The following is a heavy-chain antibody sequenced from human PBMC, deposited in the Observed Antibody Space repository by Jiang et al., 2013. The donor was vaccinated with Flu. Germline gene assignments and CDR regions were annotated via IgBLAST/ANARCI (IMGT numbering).Heavy chain of an antibody. D-gene: IGHD3-9*01. CDR2: INHSGST. CDR1: GGSFSGYY. V-gene: IGHV4-34*01. J-gene: IGHJ4*02. CDR3: ARGPYYDILTGYYTFDY. Sequence: LLKPSETLSLTCAVYGGSFSGYYWSWIRQPPGKGLEWIGEINHSGSTNYNPSLKSRVTISVDTSKNQFSLKLSSVTAADTAVYYCARGPYYDILTGYYTFDYWGQGTLVTVSS.